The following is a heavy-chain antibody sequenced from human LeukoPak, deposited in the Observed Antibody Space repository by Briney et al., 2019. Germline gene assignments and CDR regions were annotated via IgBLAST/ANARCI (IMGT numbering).Heavy chain of an antibody. Sequence: GGSLTLSCAASGFTFSSYSMNWVRQAPGKGLEWVSSISSSSSYIYYADSVKGRFTISRDNAKNSLYLQMNSLRAEDTAVYYCARVVAKDYDSSGYYPIYWGQGTLVTVSS. V-gene: IGHV3-21*01. CDR2: ISSSSSYI. CDR1: GFTFSSYS. CDR3: ARVVAKDYDSSGYYPIY. D-gene: IGHD3-22*01. J-gene: IGHJ4*02.